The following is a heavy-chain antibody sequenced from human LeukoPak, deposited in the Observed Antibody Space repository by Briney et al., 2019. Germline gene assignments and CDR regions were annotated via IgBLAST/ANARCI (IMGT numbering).Heavy chain of an antibody. CDR1: GFTFSSYS. J-gene: IGHJ3*02. CDR3: AKQDASPRIIVVVTTDFYAFDI. Sequence: GGSLRLSCAASGFTFSSYSMNWVRQAPGKGLEWVSAISGSGGSTYYADSVKGRFTISRDNSKNTLYLQMNSLRAEDTAVYYCAKQDASPRIIVVVTTDFYAFDIWGQGTMVTVSS. D-gene: IGHD2-21*02. CDR2: ISGSGGST. V-gene: IGHV3-23*01.